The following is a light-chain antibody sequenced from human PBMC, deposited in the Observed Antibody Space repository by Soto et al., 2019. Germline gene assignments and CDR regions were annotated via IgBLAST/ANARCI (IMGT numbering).Light chain of an antibody. V-gene: IGLV2-14*03. Sequence: QSALTQPASLSGSPGQSITISCTGTSRDVGRYNYVSWYQQHPGKAPKLMIYDVSKRPSGVSNRFSGSKSGNTASLTISGLQADDEAGYYCSSYTASSTYVFGTGTKLTVL. CDR3: SSYTASSTYV. J-gene: IGLJ1*01. CDR1: SRDVGRYNY. CDR2: DVS.